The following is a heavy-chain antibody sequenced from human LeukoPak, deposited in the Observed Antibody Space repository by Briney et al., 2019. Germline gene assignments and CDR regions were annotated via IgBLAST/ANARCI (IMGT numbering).Heavy chain of an antibody. D-gene: IGHD6-19*01. CDR3: AKAGRVAVADVDY. Sequence: QTGGSLRLSCAASGFTFSSYGMHWVRQAPGKGLEWVAVISYDGSNKYYADSVKGRFTISRDNSKNTLYLQMNSLRAEDTAVYYCAKAGRVAVADVDYWGQGTLVTVSS. J-gene: IGHJ4*02. CDR2: ISYDGSNK. V-gene: IGHV3-30*18. CDR1: GFTFSSYG.